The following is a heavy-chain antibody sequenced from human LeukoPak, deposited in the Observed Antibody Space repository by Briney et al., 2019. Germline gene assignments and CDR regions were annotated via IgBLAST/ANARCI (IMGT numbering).Heavy chain of an antibody. V-gene: IGHV4-39*01. CDR3: ARTIAGGYCSGGSCFYDY. CDR1: GGSISSSCYY. Sequence: SETLSLTCTVSGGSISSSCYYWGWLRQPPGKGLEWIGGIYYSGSTYYHSSVNSRVTISVDTSKNQFSLKLSSVTAADTAVYYCARTIAGGYCSGGSCFYDYWGRGTLVTVSS. J-gene: IGHJ4*02. D-gene: IGHD2-15*01. CDR2: IYYSGST.